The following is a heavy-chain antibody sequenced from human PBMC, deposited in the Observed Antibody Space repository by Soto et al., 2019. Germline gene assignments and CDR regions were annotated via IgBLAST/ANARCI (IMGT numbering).Heavy chain of an antibody. Sequence: SETLSLTCPVSGGSISSSSYYWGWIRQPPGKGLEWIGSIYYSGSTYYNPSLKSRVTISVDTSKNQFSLKLSSVTAADTAVYYCARHTMGVGATWEYFDYWGQGTLVTVSS. D-gene: IGHD1-26*01. CDR1: GGSISSSSYY. J-gene: IGHJ4*02. V-gene: IGHV4-39*01. CDR3: ARHTMGVGATWEYFDY. CDR2: IYYSGST.